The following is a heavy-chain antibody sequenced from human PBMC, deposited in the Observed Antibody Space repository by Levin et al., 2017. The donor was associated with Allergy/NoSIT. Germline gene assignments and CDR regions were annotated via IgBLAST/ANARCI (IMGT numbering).Heavy chain of an antibody. J-gene: IGHJ4*02. CDR1: GGSISSYY. CDR3: ARHLGRGYDY. V-gene: IGHV4-59*08. D-gene: IGHD3-10*01. CDR2: IYYTGTT. Sequence: GSLRLSCTVSGGSISSYYWSWIRQPPGKGLEWIAYIYYTGTTKYNPSLESRVTISVDTSKKQLSLKLSSVTAADTAIYYCARHLGRGYDYWGQGTLVTVSS.